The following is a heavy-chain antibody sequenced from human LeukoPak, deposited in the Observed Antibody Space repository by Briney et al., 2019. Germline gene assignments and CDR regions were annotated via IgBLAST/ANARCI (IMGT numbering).Heavy chain of an antibody. Sequence: ASVKVSCKASGYTFTSYGISWVRQAPGQRLEWMGWISAYNGNTNYAQKLQGRVTMTTDTSTSTAYMELRSLRSDDTAVYYCARDLIVVVNFDPPYFDYWGQGTLVTVSS. CDR3: ARDLIVVVNFDPPYFDY. V-gene: IGHV1-18*01. D-gene: IGHD3-22*01. CDR2: ISAYNGNT. CDR1: GYTFTSYG. J-gene: IGHJ4*02.